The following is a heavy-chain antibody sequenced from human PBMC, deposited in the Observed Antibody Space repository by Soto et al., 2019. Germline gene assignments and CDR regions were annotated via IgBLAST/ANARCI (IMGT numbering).Heavy chain of an antibody. J-gene: IGHJ4*02. CDR3: ARGPYTSAWYPLKGDY. CDR1: GYIFANYA. Sequence: ASVKVSCKASGYIFANYAIHWVRQAPGQRLEWMGWINPANGNTKYSQKFQGRVTITRDTSATTAYMGLNSLRYEDTAVYYCARGPYTSAWYPLKGDYWGQGTLVTVSS. D-gene: IGHD6-19*01. CDR2: INPANGNT. V-gene: IGHV1-3*01.